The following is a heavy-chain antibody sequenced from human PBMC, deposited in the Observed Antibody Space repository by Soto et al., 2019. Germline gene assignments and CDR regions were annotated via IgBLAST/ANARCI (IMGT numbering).Heavy chain of an antibody. CDR2: IGTAGDT. D-gene: IGHD1-7*01. Sequence: PGGSLRLSCAASGFTFSSYDMHWVRQATGKGLEWVSAIGTAGDTYYPGSVKGRFTISRENAKNSLYLQMNSLRAGDTAVYYCARDLITGTTSHYYGMDVWGQGTTVTVSS. CDR3: ARDLITGTTSHYYGMDV. V-gene: IGHV3-13*01. J-gene: IGHJ6*02. CDR1: GFTFSSYD.